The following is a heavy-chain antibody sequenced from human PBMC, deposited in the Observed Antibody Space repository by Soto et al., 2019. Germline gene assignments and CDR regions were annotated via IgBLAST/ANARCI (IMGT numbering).Heavy chain of an antibody. CDR1: GFTFSSHG. D-gene: IGHD6-19*01. Sequence: GGSLRLSCAASGFTFSSHGMHWVRQAPGQGREWVAVIWYDGRNNYYADSVKGRFTSARDNSKNTLYLQMNSLRAEDTAVYYCARGDSSGWYSSYYYYYGMDVWGQGTTVTVSS. J-gene: IGHJ6*02. CDR3: ARGDSSGWYSSYYYYYGMDV. CDR2: IWYDGRNN. V-gene: IGHV3-33*01.